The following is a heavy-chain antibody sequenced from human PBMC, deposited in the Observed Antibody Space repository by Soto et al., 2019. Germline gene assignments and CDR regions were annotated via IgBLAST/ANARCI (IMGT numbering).Heavy chain of an antibody. D-gene: IGHD3-16*01. V-gene: IGHV3-23*01. Sequence: LRLSCAASGFSFSTFEMSWVRQAPGRGLEWVSFISDDGSRTYYADAVKGRFTISRDNSKHTLYLQMNSLTAEDTAVYACVKGGWLDFWGQGTLVTVSS. CDR3: VKGGWLDF. CDR1: GFSFSTFE. CDR2: ISDDGSRT. J-gene: IGHJ5*01.